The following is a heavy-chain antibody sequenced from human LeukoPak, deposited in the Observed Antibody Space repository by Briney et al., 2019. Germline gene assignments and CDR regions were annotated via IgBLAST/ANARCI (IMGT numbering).Heavy chain of an antibody. CDR3: ARDFFIAARSNWFDP. V-gene: IGHV3-11*04. CDR2: ISSSGSTI. J-gene: IGHJ5*02. Sequence: KPGGSLRLSCAASGFTFSDYYMSWIRQAPGKGLEWVSFISSSGSTIYYADSVKGRFTISRDNAKNSLYLQMNSLRAEDTAVYYCARDFFIAARSNWFDPWGQGTLVTVSS. D-gene: IGHD6-6*01. CDR1: GFTFSDYY.